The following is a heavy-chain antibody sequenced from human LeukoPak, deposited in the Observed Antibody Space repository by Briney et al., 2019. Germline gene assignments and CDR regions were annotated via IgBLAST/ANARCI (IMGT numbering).Heavy chain of an antibody. V-gene: IGHV3-23*01. CDR2: ISGSGGST. Sequence: PGGSRRLSCAASGFTFSGYAMSWVRQAPGKGLEWVSAISGSGGSTYYADSVKGRFIIFRDNSKNTLYLQMNSLGADDTAVYYCASGDYGNWFDPWGQGTLVTVSS. D-gene: IGHD4/OR15-4a*01. CDR3: ASGDYGNWFDP. J-gene: IGHJ5*02. CDR1: GFTFSGYA.